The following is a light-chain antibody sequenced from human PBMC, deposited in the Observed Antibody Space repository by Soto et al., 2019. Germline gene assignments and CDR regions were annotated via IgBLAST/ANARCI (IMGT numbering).Light chain of an antibody. CDR1: SGDVGTYNL. CDR3: CSYAGTWV. J-gene: IGLJ3*02. V-gene: IGLV2-23*01. Sequence: QSALTQPASVSGSPGQSITISCTGTSGDVGTYNLVSWYQHHPAKAPKLIIYDGVKRPSGVSSRFSGSNSDNTASLTISGLQAEDEADYYCCSYAGTWVFGGGTKLTVL. CDR2: DGV.